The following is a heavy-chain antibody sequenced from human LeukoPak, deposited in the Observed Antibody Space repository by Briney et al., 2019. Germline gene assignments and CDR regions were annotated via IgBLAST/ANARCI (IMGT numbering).Heavy chain of an antibody. CDR2: ISSSGSTI. Sequence: GGSLRLSCAASGFIFSSYWMSWVRQAPGKGLEWVSYISSSGSTIYYADSVKGRFTISRDNAKNSLYLKMNSLRAEDTAVYYCAELGITMIGGVWGKGTTVTISS. CDR3: AELGITMIGGV. CDR1: GFIFSSYW. J-gene: IGHJ6*04. V-gene: IGHV3-48*04. D-gene: IGHD3-10*02.